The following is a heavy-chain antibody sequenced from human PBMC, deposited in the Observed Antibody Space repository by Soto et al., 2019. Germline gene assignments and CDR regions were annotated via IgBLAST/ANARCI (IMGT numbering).Heavy chain of an antibody. CDR1: GGTFSSYA. J-gene: IGHJ4*02. CDR3: VASACTGKRGKFDY. CDR2: IIPIFGTA. V-gene: IGHV1-69*06. D-gene: IGHD6-13*01. Sequence: QVQLVQSGAEVKKPGSSVKVSCKASGGTFSSYAISWVRQAPGQGREWMGGIIPIFGTATYAQKFQGRVTITADKSTSRAYMELSSLRSEETAVYYCVASACTGKRGKFDYWGQGTLVTVSS.